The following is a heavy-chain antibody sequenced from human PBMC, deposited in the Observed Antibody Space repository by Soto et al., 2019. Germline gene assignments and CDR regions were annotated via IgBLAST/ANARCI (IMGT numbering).Heavy chain of an antibody. CDR2: INSDGSST. CDR1: GFTFSSYW. J-gene: IGHJ4*02. V-gene: IGHV3-74*01. Sequence: PEGFLILSCAASGFTFSSYWMHWVRQAPGKGLVWVSRINSDGSSTSYADSVKGRFTISRDNNKKSLYLQMKSLRGDDTAVYYCTRDSRLAVSAFDNWGQGTLVTVSS. D-gene: IGHD2-21*01. CDR3: TRDSRLAVSAFDN.